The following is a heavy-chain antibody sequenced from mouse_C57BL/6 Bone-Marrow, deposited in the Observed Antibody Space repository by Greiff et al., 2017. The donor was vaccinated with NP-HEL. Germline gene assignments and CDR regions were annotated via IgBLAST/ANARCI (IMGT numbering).Heavy chain of an antibody. J-gene: IGHJ4*01. D-gene: IGHD1-1*01. CDR2: IRSKSSNYAT. Sequence: EVQLVESGGGLVQPKGSLKLSCAASGFTFNTYAMHWVRQAPGKGLEWVARIRSKSSNYATYYADSVKDRFTISRDDSQSMLYLQMNNLKTEDTAMYYCVGGVDYYGSSNYYAMDYWGQGTSVTVSS. CDR1: GFTFNTYA. V-gene: IGHV10-3*01. CDR3: VGGVDYYGSSNYYAMDY.